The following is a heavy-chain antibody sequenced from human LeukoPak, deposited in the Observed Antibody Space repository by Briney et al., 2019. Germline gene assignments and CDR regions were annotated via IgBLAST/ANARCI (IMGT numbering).Heavy chain of an antibody. D-gene: IGHD1-26*01. CDR2: LSGSGGRT. CDR3: AKDRVGAILYFDY. J-gene: IGHJ4*02. V-gene: IGHV3-23*01. CDR1: GFTFDDYA. Sequence: GGSLRLSCAASGFTFDDYAMHWVRQAPGKGLEWVSALSGSGGRTYYADSLKGRFTISRDNSKNTLYLEMSSLRAEDTAIYYCAKDRVGAILYFDYWGQGSLVTVSS.